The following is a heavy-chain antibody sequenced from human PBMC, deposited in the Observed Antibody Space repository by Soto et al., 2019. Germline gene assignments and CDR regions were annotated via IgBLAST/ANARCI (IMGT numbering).Heavy chain of an antibody. Sequence: QVQLVESGGGFVQPGKSLRLSCAVSGFTFRTYGMHWVRQAPRKGLEWLAFISDDGSTLYYADSLKGRFTISRDNSKNTLPLQMTSLSVEDTAVYYCTTGRGWSSAALEYWAQGTLVTVSS. CDR1: GFTFRTYG. D-gene: IGHD6-19*01. CDR3: TTGRGWSSAALEY. J-gene: IGHJ4*02. V-gene: IGHV3-30*03. CDR2: ISDDGSTL.